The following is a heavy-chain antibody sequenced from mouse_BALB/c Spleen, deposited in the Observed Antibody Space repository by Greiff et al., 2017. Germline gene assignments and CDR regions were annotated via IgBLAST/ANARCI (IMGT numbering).Heavy chain of an antibody. D-gene: IGHD1-1*01. CDR2: ISNGGGST. V-gene: IGHV5-12-2*01. Sequence: EVHLVESGGGLVQPGGSLKLSCAASGFTFSSYTMSWVRQTPEKRLEWVAYISNGGGSTYYPDTVKGRFTISRDNAKNTLYLQMSSLKSEDTAMYYCARQAYYGSSYVYAMDYWGQGTSVTVSS. CDR1: GFTFSSYT. J-gene: IGHJ4*01. CDR3: ARQAYYGSSYVYAMDY.